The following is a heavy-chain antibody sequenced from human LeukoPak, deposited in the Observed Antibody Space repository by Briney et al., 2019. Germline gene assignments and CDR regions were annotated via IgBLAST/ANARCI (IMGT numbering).Heavy chain of an antibody. J-gene: IGHJ4*02. D-gene: IGHD1-26*01. CDR3: AKDSLGATDYFDY. CDR2: ISSSSSYI. CDR1: GFTFSSYS. Sequence: GGSLRLSCAASGFTFSSYSMNWVRQAPGKGLEWVSSISSSSSYIYYADSVKGRFTISRDNAKNSLYLQMNSLRAEDTAVYYCAKDSLGATDYFDYWGQGTLVTVSS. V-gene: IGHV3-21*01.